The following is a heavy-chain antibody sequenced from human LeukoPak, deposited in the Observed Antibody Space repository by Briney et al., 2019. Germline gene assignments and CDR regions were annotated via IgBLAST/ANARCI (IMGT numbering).Heavy chain of an antibody. CDR1: GFSFSSYG. J-gene: IGHJ6*03. CDR3: AKGSGYEHNYYYYYMDV. D-gene: IGHD5-12*01. CDR2: IRYDGSHK. Sequence: PGGSLRLSCAASGFSFSSYGMHWVRQAPGKGLEWVAFIRYDGSHKYYADSVKGRFTISRDNSKNTLYLQMNSPRAEDTVVYYCAKGSGYEHNYYYYYMDVWGKGTTVTISS. V-gene: IGHV3-30*02.